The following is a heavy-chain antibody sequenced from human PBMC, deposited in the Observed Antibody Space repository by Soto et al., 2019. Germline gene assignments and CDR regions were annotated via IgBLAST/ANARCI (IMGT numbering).Heavy chain of an antibody. Sequence: QITLKESGPTLVKPTQTLTLTCTFSGFSLSTSGVGVGWIRQPPGKALEWLALIYWDDDKRYSPSMKSRLTITKDTSKNQVVLTMTNMAPVDTATYYCALTYYGSGSYYNVRGFDPWGQGTLVTVSS. CDR2: IYWDDDK. J-gene: IGHJ5*02. CDR3: ALTYYGSGSYYNVRGFDP. CDR1: GFSLSTSGVG. V-gene: IGHV2-5*02. D-gene: IGHD3-10*01.